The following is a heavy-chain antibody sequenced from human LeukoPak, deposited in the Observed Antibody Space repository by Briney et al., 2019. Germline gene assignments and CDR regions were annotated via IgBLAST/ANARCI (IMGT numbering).Heavy chain of an antibody. V-gene: IGHV1-69*06. CDR2: IIPIFGTA. D-gene: IGHD1-26*01. Sequence: ASVKVSCKASGYTFTSYYMHWVRQAPGQGLEWMGGIIPIFGTANYAQKFQGRVTITADKSTRTAYMELSSLRSEDTAVYYCARDPSNTGELVDYWGQGTLVTVSS. CDR3: ARDPSNTGELVDY. CDR1: GYTFTSYY. J-gene: IGHJ4*02.